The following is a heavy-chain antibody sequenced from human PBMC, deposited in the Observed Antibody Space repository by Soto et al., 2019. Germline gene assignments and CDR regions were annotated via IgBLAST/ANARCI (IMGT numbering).Heavy chain of an antibody. J-gene: IGHJ4*02. CDR2: VYNSGST. CDR3: ARYRRGAVAGYTLDN. Sequence: SETLSLTCTVSGGSISSNYRTWIRQPPGKGLEWIGYVYNSGSTNYNPPLKSRVTISEDTSKSQFSLKVNSMTAADTAVYYCARYRRGAVAGYTLDNWGQGILVTVSS. V-gene: IGHV4-59*01. D-gene: IGHD6-13*01. CDR1: GGSISSNY.